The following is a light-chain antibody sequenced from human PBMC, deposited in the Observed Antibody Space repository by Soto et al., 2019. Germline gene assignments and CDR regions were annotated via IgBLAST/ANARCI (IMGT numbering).Light chain of an antibody. CDR1: QGIYNY. Sequence: DIQMTQSPSSLSASVGDRVTITCRASQGIYNYLAWYQQRPGKVPKLLIYAASTLQSGVPSRFSGSGSGTDFTLTITSLQPEDVATYYCQRYNGDSRAFGQGTTVELK. J-gene: IGKJ1*01. V-gene: IGKV1-27*01. CDR2: AAS. CDR3: QRYNGDSRA.